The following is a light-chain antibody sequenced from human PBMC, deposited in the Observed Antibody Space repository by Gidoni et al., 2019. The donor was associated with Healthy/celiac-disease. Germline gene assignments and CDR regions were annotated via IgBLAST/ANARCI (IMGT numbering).Light chain of an antibody. Sequence: QLVLTPSPSASAPLGTSVKLTCTLRSGHSSHAIAWHQQQPEKGPPYLMQLNSDGSHSKGDGIPDRFAGSSSWAERSLTISSLQPEDEAAYYCPTWGTGSVFGGGPKLTVL. CDR2: LNSDGSH. CDR3: PTWGTGSV. CDR1: SGHSSHA. V-gene: IGLV4-69*01. J-gene: IGLJ3*02.